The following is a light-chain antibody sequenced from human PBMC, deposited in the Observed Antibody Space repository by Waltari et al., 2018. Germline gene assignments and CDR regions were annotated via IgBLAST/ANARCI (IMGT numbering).Light chain of an antibody. CDR3: QAWDRSTHVV. CDR2: QHT. CDR1: NLGNKY. J-gene: IGLJ2*01. Sequence: SYELTQPPSVSVSPGQTASITCSGDNLGNKYTSWYQQKPGQSPVLVIYQHTRRPSGSPERVSGSNSGNTATLTISGAQAMDEADYYCQAWDRSTHVVFGGGTKLTVL. V-gene: IGLV3-1*01.